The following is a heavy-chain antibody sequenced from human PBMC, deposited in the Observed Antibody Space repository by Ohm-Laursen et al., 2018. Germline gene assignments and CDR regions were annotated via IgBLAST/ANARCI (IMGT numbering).Heavy chain of an antibody. Sequence: SLRLSCTASKFTFSTYSMNWVRQAPGKGLEWVGRIQSKTDGGTTDYAAPVKGRFTISRDDSKNTLYLQMNSLKTEDTAVYYCTTVSAMVTTFDYWGQGTLVTVSS. J-gene: IGHJ4*02. CDR1: KFTFSTYS. CDR2: IQSKTDGGTT. CDR3: TTVSAMVTTFDY. V-gene: IGHV3-15*01. D-gene: IGHD5-18*01.